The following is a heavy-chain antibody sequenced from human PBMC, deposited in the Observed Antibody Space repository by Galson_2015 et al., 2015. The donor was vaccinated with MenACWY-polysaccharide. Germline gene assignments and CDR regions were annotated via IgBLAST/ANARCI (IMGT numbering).Heavy chain of an antibody. Sequence: SLRLSCAASGFTFGYYAIHWVRQAPGKGLEWVAVISCDGVSTYYADSVKGRFTISRDNSKYTLFLQMTSLRADDTTVYYCATDSSDRIAFPGMDASSQATTGTVAS. V-gene: IGHV3-30-3*01. CDR1: GFTFGYYA. D-gene: IGHD1-26*01. CDR3: ATDSSDRIAFPGMDA. CDR2: ISCDGVST. J-gene: IGHJ6*02.